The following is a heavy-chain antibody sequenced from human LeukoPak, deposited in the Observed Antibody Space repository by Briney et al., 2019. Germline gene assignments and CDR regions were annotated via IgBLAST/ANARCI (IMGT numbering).Heavy chain of an antibody. Sequence: SGPTLVKPSETLSLTCTVSGYSISSGYYWGWIRQPPGKGLEWIGSIYHSGSTYYNPSLKSRVTVSVDTSKNQFSLKLGSVTAADTAVYYCARDPGSSSWIDYWGQGTLVTVSS. D-gene: IGHD6-13*01. J-gene: IGHJ4*02. CDR1: GYSISSGYY. CDR2: IYHSGST. CDR3: ARDPGSSSWIDY. V-gene: IGHV4-38-2*02.